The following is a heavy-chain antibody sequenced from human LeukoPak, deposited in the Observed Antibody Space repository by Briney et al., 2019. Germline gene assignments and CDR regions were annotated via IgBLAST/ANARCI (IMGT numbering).Heavy chain of an antibody. V-gene: IGHV3-30*02. J-gene: IGHJ6*03. Sequence: GGSLRLSCAASGFTFSSYGMHWVRQAPGKGLEWVAFIRYDGSNKYYADSVKGRFTISRDNSKNTLYLQMNSLRAEDTAVYYCARDTTVTPRDYYYYYMDVWGKGTTVTVSS. D-gene: IGHD4-17*01. CDR3: ARDTTVTPRDYYYYYMDV. CDR2: IRYDGSNK. CDR1: GFTFSSYG.